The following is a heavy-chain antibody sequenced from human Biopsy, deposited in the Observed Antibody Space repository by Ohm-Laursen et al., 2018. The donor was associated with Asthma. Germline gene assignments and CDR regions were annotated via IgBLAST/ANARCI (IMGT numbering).Heavy chain of an antibody. CDR2: ISVYNGNT. CDR1: GYTFNSAG. J-gene: IGHJ6*02. V-gene: IGHV1-18*01. D-gene: IGHD4-23*01. Sequence: ASVKVSCKTSGYTFNSAGITWVRQAPGQGLEWMGWISVYNGNTKVAQKLQDRVTMITDTSTSTAYMELRSLRSDDTAVYFCARAVDFSHYYGIDVWGQRTTVTVS. CDR3: ARAVDFSHYYGIDV.